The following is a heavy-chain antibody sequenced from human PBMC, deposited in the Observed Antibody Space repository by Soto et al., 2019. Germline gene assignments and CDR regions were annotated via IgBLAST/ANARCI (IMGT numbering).Heavy chain of an antibody. V-gene: IGHV1-46*01. J-gene: IGHJ4*02. CDR1: GYTFTSYY. Sequence: QVQLVQSGAEVKKPGASVKVSCKASGYTFTSYYMHWVRQAPGQGLEWMGIINPSGGSTSYAQKVQGGVTMARDTSTSTVYMELSSLRSEDTAGYYCARGALGGFDCWGQGTLVTVSS. CDR3: ARGALGGFDC. D-gene: IGHD6-6*01. CDR2: INPSGGST.